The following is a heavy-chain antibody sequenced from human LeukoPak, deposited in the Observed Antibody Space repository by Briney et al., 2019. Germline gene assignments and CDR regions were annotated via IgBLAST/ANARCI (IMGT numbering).Heavy chain of an antibody. CDR1: GGSISSGGYS. Sequence: PSQTLSLTCAVSGGSISSGGYSWSWIRQPPGKGLEWIGYIYHSGSTYYNPSLKSRVTISVDRSKNQFSLKLSSVTAADTAVYYCARGVLLWFGELEQLDYWGQGILVTVSS. V-gene: IGHV4-30-2*01. CDR2: IYHSGST. CDR3: ARGVLLWFGELEQLDY. J-gene: IGHJ4*02. D-gene: IGHD3-10*01.